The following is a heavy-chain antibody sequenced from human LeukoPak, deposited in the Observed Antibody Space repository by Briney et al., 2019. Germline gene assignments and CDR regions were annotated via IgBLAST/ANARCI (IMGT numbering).Heavy chain of an antibody. D-gene: IGHD2-8*01. Sequence: ASVKVSCKASGYTFTGYYMHWVRQAPGQGLEWMGWISAYNGNTNYAQKLQGRVTMTTDTSTSTAYMELRSLRSDDTAVYYCARGRYCTNGVCCPIDYWGQGTLVTVSS. CDR3: ARGRYCTNGVCCPIDY. CDR1: GYTFTGYY. V-gene: IGHV1-18*04. J-gene: IGHJ4*02. CDR2: ISAYNGNT.